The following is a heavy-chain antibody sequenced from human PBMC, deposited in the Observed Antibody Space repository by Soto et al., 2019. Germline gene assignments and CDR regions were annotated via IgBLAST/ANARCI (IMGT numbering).Heavy chain of an antibody. Sequence: ASVKVSCKASGYTFTSYYMHWVRQAPGQGLEWMGIINPSGGSTSYAQKFQGRVTMTRDTSTSTVYMELSSLRSEDTAVYYCASSHCSGRSCYSNWLDPWGQGTLVTVSS. CDR2: INPSGGST. CDR3: ASSHCSGRSCYSNWLDP. V-gene: IGHV1-46*03. D-gene: IGHD2-15*01. CDR1: GYTFTSYY. J-gene: IGHJ5*02.